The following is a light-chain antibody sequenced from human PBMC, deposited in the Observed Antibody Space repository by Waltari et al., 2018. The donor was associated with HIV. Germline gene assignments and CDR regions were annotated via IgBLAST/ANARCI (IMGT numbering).Light chain of an antibody. CDR3: QTWDNSAGV. CDR1: NLGEKL. J-gene: IGLJ2*01. CDR2: ADK. V-gene: IGLV3-1*01. Sequence: SYELTQPSSVSVSPGQTVSITFSGDNLGEKLVCWYQQKPGQSPLLLIYADKKRPSGIPERFAASNAGNTATLAITETQTMDEADYYCQTWDNSAGVFGGGTKVTVL.